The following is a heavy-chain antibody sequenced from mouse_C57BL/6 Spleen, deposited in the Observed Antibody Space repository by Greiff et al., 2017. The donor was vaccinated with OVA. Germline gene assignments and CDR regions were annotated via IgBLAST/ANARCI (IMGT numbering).Heavy chain of an antibody. D-gene: IGHD3-1*01. CDR2: IDPESGDT. V-gene: IGHV14-4*01. CDR3: TSGLRFAY. CDR1: GFNFKDDY. Sequence: VQLQQSGAELVRPGASVKLSCTASGFNFKDDYMHWVKQRPEQGLEWIGWIDPESGDTEYASKFQGKATITADTSSNTAYLQLSSLTSEDTAVYYCTSGLRFAYWGKGTLVTVSA. J-gene: IGHJ3*01.